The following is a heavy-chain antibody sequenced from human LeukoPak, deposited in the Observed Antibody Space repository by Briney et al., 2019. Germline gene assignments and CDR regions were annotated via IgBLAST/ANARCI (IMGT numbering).Heavy chain of an antibody. Sequence: GGSLRLSYAASGFTFSSYGMHWVRQAPGKGLEWVTFIQYDGSKKYYADSVKGRFTISRDNSKNTLYLEMNSLRAEDTAVYYCAKDIGSYYDYWGQGILVTVSS. D-gene: IGHD3-10*01. CDR2: IQYDGSKK. J-gene: IGHJ4*02. CDR1: GFTFSSYG. CDR3: AKDIGSYYDY. V-gene: IGHV3-30*02.